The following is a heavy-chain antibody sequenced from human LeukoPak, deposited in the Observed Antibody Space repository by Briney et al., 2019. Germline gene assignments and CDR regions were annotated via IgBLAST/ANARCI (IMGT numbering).Heavy chain of an antibody. J-gene: IGHJ4*02. D-gene: IGHD6-13*01. V-gene: IGHV3-30-3*01. CDR2: ISYDGSNK. CDR1: GFTFSSYA. CDR3: ARPEYSSSWYAPFDY. Sequence: LPGGSLRLSCAASGFTFSSYAMHWVRQAPGKGLEWVAVISYDGSNKYYADSVKGRFTISRDNSKNTLYPQMNSLRAEDTAVYYCARPEYSSSWYAPFDYWGQGTLVTVSS.